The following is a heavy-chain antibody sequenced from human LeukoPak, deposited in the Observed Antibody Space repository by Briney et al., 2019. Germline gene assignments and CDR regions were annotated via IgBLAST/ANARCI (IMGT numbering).Heavy chain of an antibody. CDR1: GGSISSYY. J-gene: IGHJ6*02. Sequence: SETLSLTCTVSGGSISSYYWSWIRQPPGKGLEWIGYIYYSGSTNYNPSLKSRVTISVDTSKNQFSLKLSSVTAADTAVYYCARRPRITIFGVVKVPYGMDVWGQGTTVTVSS. D-gene: IGHD3-3*01. CDR2: IYYSGST. CDR3: ARRPRITIFGVVKVPYGMDV. V-gene: IGHV4-59*01.